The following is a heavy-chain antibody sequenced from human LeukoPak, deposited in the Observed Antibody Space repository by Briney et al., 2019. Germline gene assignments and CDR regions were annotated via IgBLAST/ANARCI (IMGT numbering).Heavy chain of an antibody. Sequence: SVKVSCKGSGGTFSSYTISWVRQAPGQELEWMGRSIPILGIAYYAQKVQGRVTINAYKYTRTACMELRSLRSEDTAVYYCAGDYGTYYFDDWGQGTLVTIST. CDR3: AGDYGTYYFDD. J-gene: IGHJ4*02. CDR1: GGTFSSYT. V-gene: IGHV1-69*02. CDR2: SIPILGIA. D-gene: IGHD4-17*01.